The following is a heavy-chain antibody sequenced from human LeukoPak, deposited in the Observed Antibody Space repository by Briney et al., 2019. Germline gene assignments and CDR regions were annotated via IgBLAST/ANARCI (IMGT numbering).Heavy chain of an antibody. CDR2: FDPEDGET. CDR1: GYTLTELS. Sequence: ASVTVSFTFSGYTLTELSMHWVRQAPGKGLEWMGGFDPEDGETIYAQKFQGRVTMTEDTSTDTAYMELSSLRSEDTAVYYCATLYRPTNWFDPWGQGTLVTVSS. V-gene: IGHV1-24*01. CDR3: ATLYRPTNWFDP. J-gene: IGHJ5*02. D-gene: IGHD2-2*02.